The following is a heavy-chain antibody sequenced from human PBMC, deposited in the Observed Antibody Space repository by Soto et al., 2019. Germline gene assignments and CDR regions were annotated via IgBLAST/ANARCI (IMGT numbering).Heavy chain of an antibody. CDR3: ARDNWNSY. J-gene: IGHJ4*01. CDR2: IRSSSRTI. CDR1: GFTFSSFG. D-gene: IGHD1-7*01. Sequence: PGGSLRLSCAASGFTFSSFGMNWVRQAPGKGLEWVSYIRSSSRTIYYADSVKGRFTISRDNAKNTLYLQMSSLRVEDTAVYYCARDNWNSYWGQGTLVTVSS. V-gene: IGHV3-48*04.